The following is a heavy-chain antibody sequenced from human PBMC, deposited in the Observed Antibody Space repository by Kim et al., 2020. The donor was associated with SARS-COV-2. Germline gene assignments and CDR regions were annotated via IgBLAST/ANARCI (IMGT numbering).Heavy chain of an antibody. J-gene: IGHJ6*02. CDR1: GGTFSSYA. CDR2: IIPILGIA. CDR3: ARDGYCSGGSCYPYYYYYYGMDV. D-gene: IGHD2-15*01. Sequence: SVKVSCKASGGTFSSYAISWVRQATGQGLEWMGRIIPILGIANYAQKFQGRVTITADKSTSTSYMELSSLRSEDTAVYYCARDGYCSGGSCYPYYYYYYGMDVWGQGTTVTVSS. V-gene: IGHV1-69*04.